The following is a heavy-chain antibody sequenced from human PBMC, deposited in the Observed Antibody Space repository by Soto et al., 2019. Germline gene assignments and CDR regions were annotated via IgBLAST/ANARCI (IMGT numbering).Heavy chain of an antibody. Sequence: GESLKVSFKGSGYRFTSYWIRWGRQMPGKGLDWMGRIDPSDSYTNYSPSFQGHVTISADESISTAYLQWSSLKASDTAMYYCARHGDEGYYDSSGQDAFDIWGQGTMVTVSS. J-gene: IGHJ3*02. V-gene: IGHV5-10-1*01. D-gene: IGHD3-22*01. CDR3: ARHGDEGYYDSSGQDAFDI. CDR2: IDPSDSYT. CDR1: GYRFTSYW.